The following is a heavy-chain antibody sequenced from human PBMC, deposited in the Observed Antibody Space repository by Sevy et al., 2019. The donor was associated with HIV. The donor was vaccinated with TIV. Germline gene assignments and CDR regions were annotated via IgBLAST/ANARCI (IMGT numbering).Heavy chain of an antibody. CDR2: IYYSGST. Sequence: SETLSLTCTVSGVSISSYYLSWIRQPPGKGLEWMGYIYYSGSTNYNPSLKSRVTISVDTSKNQFSLKHSSVTAADTAEYYCARGRGHDFWSGLWYYYGRDVWGQGTTVTVSS. CDR3: ARGRGHDFWSGLWYYYGRDV. CDR1: GVSISSYY. J-gene: IGHJ6*02. D-gene: IGHD3-3*01. V-gene: IGHV4-59*01.